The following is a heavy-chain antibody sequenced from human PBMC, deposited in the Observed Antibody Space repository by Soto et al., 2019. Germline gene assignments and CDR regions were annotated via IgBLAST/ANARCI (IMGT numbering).Heavy chain of an antibody. CDR1: GFTFSSYA. CDR2: ISGSGGST. CDR3: AKPTLSGDYDILTGYSYYYGMDV. Sequence: AGSLRLSCAASGFTFSSYAMSWVRQAPGKGLEWVSAISGSGGSTYYADSVKGRFTISRDNSKNTLYLQMNSLRAEDTAVYYCAKPTLSGDYDILTGYSYYYGMDVWGQGTTVTVSS. J-gene: IGHJ6*02. D-gene: IGHD3-9*01. V-gene: IGHV3-23*01.